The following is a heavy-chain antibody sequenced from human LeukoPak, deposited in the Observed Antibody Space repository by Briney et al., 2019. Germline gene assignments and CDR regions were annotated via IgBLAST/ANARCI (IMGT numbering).Heavy chain of an antibody. CDR1: GGSISSGGYY. J-gene: IGHJ4*02. CDR3: ARGRGVTIDY. Sequence: PSETLSLTCTVSGGSISSGGYYWSWIRQHPGKGLEWIGYIYYSGSTYYNPSLKSRVTISVDTSKNQFSLKLSSVTAADTAVYYCARGRGVTIDYWGQGTLVTVSS. CDR2: IYYSGST. D-gene: IGHD3-10*01. V-gene: IGHV4-31*03.